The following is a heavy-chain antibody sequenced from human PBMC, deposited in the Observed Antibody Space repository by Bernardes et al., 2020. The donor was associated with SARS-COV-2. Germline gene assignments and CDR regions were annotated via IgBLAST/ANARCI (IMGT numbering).Heavy chain of an antibody. CDR3: ATGVAVAGTPTHYYYYYGMDV. V-gene: IGHV1-24*01. J-gene: IGHJ6*02. CDR2: FDPEDGET. Sequence: ASVKVSCMVSGYTLTELSMHWVRQAPGKGLEWMGGFDPEDGETIYAQKFQGRVTMTEDTSTDTAYMELSSLRSEDTAVYYCATGVAVAGTPTHYYYYYGMDVWGQGTTVTVSS. CDR1: GYTLTELS. D-gene: IGHD6-19*01.